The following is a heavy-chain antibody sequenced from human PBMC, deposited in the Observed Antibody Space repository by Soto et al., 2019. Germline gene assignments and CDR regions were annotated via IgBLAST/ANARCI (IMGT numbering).Heavy chain of an antibody. CDR3: ARDLGGGLLCGESYVMDV. Sequence: VGSLILPCAVSGFPFSSHVMHLVRQAPGKGLEWVAVIWYDGSNKYYADSVKGRFTISRDNSKNTLYLQMNSLRAEDTAVYYCARDLGGGLLCGESYVMDVWVKGNTVTGS. CDR1: GFPFSSHV. J-gene: IGHJ6*04. CDR2: IWYDGSNK. D-gene: IGHD3-10*01. V-gene: IGHV3-33*01.